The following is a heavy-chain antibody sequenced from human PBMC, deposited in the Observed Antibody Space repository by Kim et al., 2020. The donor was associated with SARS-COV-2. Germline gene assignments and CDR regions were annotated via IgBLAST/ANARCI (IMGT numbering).Heavy chain of an antibody. Sequence: ASVKVSCKASGYTFTSYGISWVRQAPGQGLEWMGWISAYNGNTNYAQKLQGRVTMTTDTSTSTAYMELRSLRSDDTAVYYCARDSPFGQPVVPAAMGAYYYYGMDVWGQGTTVTVSS. CDR3: ARDSPFGQPVVPAAMGAYYYYGMDV. D-gene: IGHD2-2*01. V-gene: IGHV1-18*04. CDR2: ISAYNGNT. CDR1: GYTFTSYG. J-gene: IGHJ6*02.